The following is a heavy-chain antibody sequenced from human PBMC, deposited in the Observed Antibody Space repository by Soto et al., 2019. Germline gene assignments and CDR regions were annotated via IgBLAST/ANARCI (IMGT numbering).Heavy chain of an antibody. J-gene: IGHJ4*02. V-gene: IGHV1-46*01. D-gene: IGHD1-26*01. CDR1: GYTFTSYY. CDR3: ARERSEWEPPPGLEY. CDR2: INPSGGST. Sequence: GASVKVSCKASGYTFTSYYMHWVRQAPGQGLEWMGIINPSGGSTSYAQKFQGRVTMTRDTSTSTVYMELSSLRSEDTAVYYCARERSEWEPPPGLEYWGQGTLVTVSS.